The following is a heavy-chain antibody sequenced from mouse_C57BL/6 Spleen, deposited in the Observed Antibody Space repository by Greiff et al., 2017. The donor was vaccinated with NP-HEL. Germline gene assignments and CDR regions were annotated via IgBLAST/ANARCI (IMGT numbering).Heavy chain of an antibody. V-gene: IGHV14-2*01. CDR1: GFNIKDYY. CDR2: IDPEDGET. D-gene: IGHD1-1*01. Sequence: VQLKQSGAELVKPGASVKLSCTASGFNIKDYYMHWVKQRTEQGLEWIGRIDPEDGETKYAPKFQGKATITADTSSNTAYLQLSSLTSEDTAVYYCAREGDYYGSRLYLYFDVWGTGTTVTVAS. J-gene: IGHJ1*03. CDR3: AREGDYYGSRLYLYFDV.